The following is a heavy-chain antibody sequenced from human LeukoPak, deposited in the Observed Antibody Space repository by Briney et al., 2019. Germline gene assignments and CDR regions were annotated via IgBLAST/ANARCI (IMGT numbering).Heavy chain of an antibody. J-gene: IGHJ4*02. CDR2: ISGSGGST. V-gene: IGHV3-23*01. CDR3: AKEDSSSSRYYFEY. CDR1: GFTFSSYA. Sequence: GGSLRLSCAASGFTFSSYAMRWVRQAPGKGLEWVSAISGSGGSTYYADSVKGRYTISRDNAKNALYLQMNSLRAEGTAIYYCAKEDSSSSRYYFEYWGQGALVTVSS. D-gene: IGHD6-6*01.